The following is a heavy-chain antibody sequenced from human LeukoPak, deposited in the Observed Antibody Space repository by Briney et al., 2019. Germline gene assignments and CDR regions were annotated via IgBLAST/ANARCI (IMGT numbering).Heavy chain of an antibody. D-gene: IGHD6-19*01. V-gene: IGHV3-49*03. CDR1: GFTFGDYL. Sequence: GGSLRLSCTASGFTFGDYLMTWFRQAPGKGLEWIGFISGGTTEYAAPVKGRFTISRVDSTSIASLQMNSLTTEATAVYYCSRGSGWLSVYWGQGTLVTVSS. J-gene: IGHJ4*02. CDR2: ISGGTT. CDR3: SRGSGWLSVY.